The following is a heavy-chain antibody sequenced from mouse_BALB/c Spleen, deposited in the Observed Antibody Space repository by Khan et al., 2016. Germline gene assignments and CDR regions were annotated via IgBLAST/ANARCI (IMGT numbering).Heavy chain of an antibody. CDR3: ARLGYYGTMDY. D-gene: IGHD1-1*01. Sequence: EVKLLESGGGLVQPGGSLKLSCAASGFDFSRYWMSWVRQAPGKGLEWIGEINPDSSTINYTPSLKDTFIISRDNAKNTLYLQMSKVRSEDTAPYYCARLGYYGTMDYWGQGTSVTVSS. CDR1: GFDFSRYW. J-gene: IGHJ4*01. V-gene: IGHV4-1*02. CDR2: INPDSSTI.